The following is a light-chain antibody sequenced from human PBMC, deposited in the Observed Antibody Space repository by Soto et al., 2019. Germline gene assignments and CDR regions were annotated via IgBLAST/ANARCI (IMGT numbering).Light chain of an antibody. CDR1: SSDVGGYNY. CDR3: QSYDSSLSGWV. CDR2: EVS. V-gene: IGLV2-14*01. J-gene: IGLJ3*02. Sequence: QSALTQPASVSGSPGQSITISCTGTSSDVGGYNYVSWYQQHPGKAPKLIIYEVSNRPSGVPDRFSGSKSGTSASLAITGLQAEDEADYYCQSYDSSLSGWVFGGGTKLTVL.